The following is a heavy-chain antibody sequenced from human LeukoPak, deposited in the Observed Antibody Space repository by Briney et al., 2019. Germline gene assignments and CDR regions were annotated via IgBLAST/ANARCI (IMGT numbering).Heavy chain of an antibody. V-gene: IGHV4-30-4*08. D-gene: IGHD4-23*01. CDR2: IYYSGST. CDR1: GGSISNGGYY. J-gene: IGHJ4*02. Sequence: SETLSLTCTVSGGSISNGGYYWSWIRQPPGKGLEWIGYIYYSGSTYYNPSLKSRVTISVDTSKNQFSLKLSSVTAADTAVYYCARDLLNEGNHLDYWGQGTLVTVSS. CDR3: ARDLLNEGNHLDY.